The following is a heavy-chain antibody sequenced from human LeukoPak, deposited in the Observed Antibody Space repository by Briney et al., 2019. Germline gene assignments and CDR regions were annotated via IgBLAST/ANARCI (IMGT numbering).Heavy chain of an antibody. CDR1: GGTFSSYA. CDR3: ARGDLCSHGSGSCHYYYMDV. CDR2: IIPIFGTA. D-gene: IGHD3-10*01. V-gene: IGHV1-69*13. Sequence: SVKVSCKASGGTFSSYAISWVRQAPGQGLEWMGGIIPIFGTANYAQKFQGRVTITADESTSTAYMELSSLRSEDTAVYYCARGDLCSHGSGSCHYYYMDVWGKGTTVTVSS. J-gene: IGHJ6*03.